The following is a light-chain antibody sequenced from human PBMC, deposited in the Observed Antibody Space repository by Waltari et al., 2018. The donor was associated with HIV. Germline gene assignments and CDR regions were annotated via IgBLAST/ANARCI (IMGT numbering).Light chain of an antibody. CDR1: QTSSRW. CDR2: KAS. CDR3: LQYKDFPLT. J-gene: IGKJ4*01. V-gene: IGKV1-5*03. Sequence: DIQMTQSPSTLSAYVGDRVTITFRARQTSSRWLAWYQQKPGQAPKLLIYKASSLDSGVPSRFSGSGSGTDFTLTISSLQPDDFATYYCLQYKDFPLTFGGGTKVEIK.